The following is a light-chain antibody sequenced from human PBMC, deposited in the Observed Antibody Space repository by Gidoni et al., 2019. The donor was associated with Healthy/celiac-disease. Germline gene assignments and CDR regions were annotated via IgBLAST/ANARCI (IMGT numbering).Light chain of an antibody. CDR3: QQYGSSHHFP. V-gene: IGKV3-20*01. J-gene: IGKJ3*01. CDR1: QSVSSSY. Sequence: TLSCRASQSVSSSYLAWYQQKPGQAPRLLIYGASSPATGLPDRFSGSGSGTDFTLTISRLEPEDFAVSYCQQYGSSHHFPFGPGTKVDIK. CDR2: GAS.